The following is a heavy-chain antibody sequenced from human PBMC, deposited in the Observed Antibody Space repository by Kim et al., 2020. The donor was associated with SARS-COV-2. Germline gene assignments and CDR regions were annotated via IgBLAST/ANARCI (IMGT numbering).Heavy chain of an antibody. V-gene: IGHV4-34*01. J-gene: IGHJ4*02. CDR3: ARGPRSGYYLPTAYYFDY. D-gene: IGHD3-22*01. Sequence: SETLSLTCAVYGGSFSGYYWSWIRQPPGKGLEWIGEINHSGSTNYNPSLKSRVTISVDTSKNQFSLKLSSVTAADTAVYYCARGPRSGYYLPTAYYFDYWGQGTLVTVSS. CDR1: GGSFSGYY. CDR2: INHSGST.